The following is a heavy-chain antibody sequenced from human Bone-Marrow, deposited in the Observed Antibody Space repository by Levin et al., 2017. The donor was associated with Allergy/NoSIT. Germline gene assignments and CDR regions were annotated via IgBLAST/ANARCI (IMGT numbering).Heavy chain of an antibody. CDR1: GFTFSSYA. CDR3: AKGSLGISPASYYYYGMDV. D-gene: IGHD1-26*01. Sequence: QPGGSLRLSCAASGFTFSSYAMSWVRQAPGKGLEWVSAISGSGGSTYYADSVKGRFTISRDNSKNTLYLQMNSLRAEDTAVYYCAKGSLGISPASYYYYGMDVWGQGTTVTVSS. J-gene: IGHJ6*02. CDR2: ISGSGGST. V-gene: IGHV3-23*01.